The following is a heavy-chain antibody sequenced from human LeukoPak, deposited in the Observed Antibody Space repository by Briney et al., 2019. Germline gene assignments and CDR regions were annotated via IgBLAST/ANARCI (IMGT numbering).Heavy chain of an antibody. CDR1: GFTVSSNY. CDR3: ARVSEEYSGYEGSSFDY. Sequence: PGGSLRLSCAASGFTVSSNYMSWVRQAPGKGLEWVSVIYSGGSTYYADSVKGRFTISRDNSKNTLYLQMNSLRAEDTAVYYCARVSEEYSGYEGSSFDYWGQGTLVTVSS. CDR2: IYSGGST. D-gene: IGHD5-12*01. J-gene: IGHJ4*02. V-gene: IGHV3-66*02.